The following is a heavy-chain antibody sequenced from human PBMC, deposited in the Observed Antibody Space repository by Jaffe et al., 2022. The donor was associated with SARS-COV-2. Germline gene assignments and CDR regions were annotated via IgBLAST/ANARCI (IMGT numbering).Heavy chain of an antibody. CDR1: GFTFSSYS. D-gene: IGHD3-16*02. CDR3: ARQGGFRLGELSSFDY. V-gene: IGHV3-21*01. Sequence: EVQLVESGGGLVKPGGSLRLSCAASGFTFSSYSMNWVRQAPGKGLEWVSSISSSSSYIYYADSVKGRFTISRDNAKNSLYLQMNSLRAEDTAVYYCARQGGFRLGELSSFDYWGQGTLVTVSS. J-gene: IGHJ4*02. CDR2: ISSSSSYI.